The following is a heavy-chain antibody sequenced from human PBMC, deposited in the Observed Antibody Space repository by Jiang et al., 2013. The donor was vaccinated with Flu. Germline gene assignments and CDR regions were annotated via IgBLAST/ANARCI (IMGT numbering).Heavy chain of an antibody. V-gene: IGHV1-69*01. CDR2: IIPIFGTA. Sequence: GAEVKKPGSSVKVSCKASGGTFSSYAISWVRQAPGQGLEWMGGIIPIFGTANYAQKFQGRVTITADESTSTAYMELSSLRSEDTAVYYCARPHFITGKDYYFDYWGQGTLVTVSS. CDR1: GGTFSSYA. J-gene: IGHJ4*02. CDR3: ARPHFITGKDYYFDY. D-gene: IGHD1-20*01.